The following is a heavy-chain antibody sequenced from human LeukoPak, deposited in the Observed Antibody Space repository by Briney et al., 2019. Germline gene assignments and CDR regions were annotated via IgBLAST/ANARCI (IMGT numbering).Heavy chain of an antibody. D-gene: IGHD5-12*01. CDR2: IWYDGSNK. J-gene: IGHJ4*02. CDR1: GFTFSSYG. Sequence: GGSLRLSCAASGFTFSSYGMHWVRQAPGKGLEWVAVIWYDGSNKYYADSVKGRFTISRDNSKNTLYLQMNSLRAEDTVVYYCASLNSGYGPRDFDYWGQGTLVTVSS. CDR3: ASLNSGYGPRDFDY. V-gene: IGHV3-33*01.